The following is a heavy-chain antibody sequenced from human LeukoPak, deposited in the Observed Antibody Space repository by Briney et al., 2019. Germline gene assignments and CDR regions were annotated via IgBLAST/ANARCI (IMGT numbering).Heavy chain of an antibody. CDR2: ISSSSSYI. Sequence: PGGSLRLSCAASGFTFSSYSMNWVRLAPGKGLEWVSSISSSSSYIYYADSVKGRFTISRDNAKNSLYLQMNSLRAEDTAVYYCARGYYDKGAGFDYWGQGTLVTVSS. CDR1: GFTFSSYS. V-gene: IGHV3-21*01. CDR3: ARGYYDKGAGFDY. D-gene: IGHD3-22*01. J-gene: IGHJ4*02.